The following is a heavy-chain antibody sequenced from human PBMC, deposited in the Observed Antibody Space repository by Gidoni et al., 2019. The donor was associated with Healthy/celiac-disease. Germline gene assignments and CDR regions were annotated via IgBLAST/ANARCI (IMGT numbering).Heavy chain of an antibody. J-gene: IGHJ4*02. CDR2: IYSGGST. D-gene: IGHD2-21*01. V-gene: IGHV3-66*01. CDR3: ARDLVGMADY. Sequence: SWVRQAPGKGLEWVSVIYSGGSTYYADSVKGRFTISRDNSKNTLYLQMNSLRAEDTAVYYCARDLVGMADYWGQGTLVTVSS.